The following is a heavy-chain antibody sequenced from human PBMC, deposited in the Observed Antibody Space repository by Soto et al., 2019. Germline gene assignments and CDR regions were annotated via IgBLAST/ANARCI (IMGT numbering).Heavy chain of an antibody. V-gene: IGHV3-48*02. CDR1: GFTFSSYS. D-gene: IGHD1-26*01. Sequence: WGSLRLSCAASGFTFSSYSMNWVRQAPGKGLEWVSYISSSSSTIYYADSVKGRFTISRDNAKNSLYLQMNSLRDEDTAVYYCARDRSVGATTNYYFDYWGQGTLVTVSS. CDR2: ISSSSSTI. J-gene: IGHJ4*02. CDR3: ARDRSVGATTNYYFDY.